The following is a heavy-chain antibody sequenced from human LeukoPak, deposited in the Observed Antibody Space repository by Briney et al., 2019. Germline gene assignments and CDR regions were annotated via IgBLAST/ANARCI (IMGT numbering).Heavy chain of an antibody. J-gene: IGHJ4*02. V-gene: IGHV3-30*03. Sequence: GRSLRLSCTASGFTFSNSGMHWVRQAPGKGLEWVAVLSHDAINKYYTDSVKGRFTISRDNSKNTLYLQMNSLRAEDTAVYYCASTSRNHDLLSGYFDYWGLGTLVTVPS. CDR2: LSHDAINK. CDR3: ASTSRNHDLLSGYFDY. D-gene: IGHD3-3*01. CDR1: GFTFSNSG.